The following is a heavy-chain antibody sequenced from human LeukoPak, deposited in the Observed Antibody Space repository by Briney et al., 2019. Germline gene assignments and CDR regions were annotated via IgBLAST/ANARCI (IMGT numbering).Heavy chain of an antibody. Sequence: SETLSLTCAVYGGSFSAYYWTXIRQPPGKGXXXIGEIXXSGSTNYNPXLXXRVIISVDTSKNQLSLKLSSVTAADTAVYYCARVDKNGGTTFDYWGQGTLVTVSS. D-gene: IGHD2/OR15-2a*01. CDR3: ARVDKNGGTTFDY. J-gene: IGHJ4*02. V-gene: IGHV4-34*01. CDR1: GGSFSAYY. CDR2: IXXSGST.